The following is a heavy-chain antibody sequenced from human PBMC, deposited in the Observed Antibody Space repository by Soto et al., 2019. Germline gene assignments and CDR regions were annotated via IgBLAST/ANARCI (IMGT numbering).Heavy chain of an antibody. Sequence: QVQLQESGPGLVKPSQTLSLTCTVSGGSISSGGYYWSWIRQHPGKGLEWIGYIYYSGSTYYDPYLKSRVTISVDTSKNQFSLKLSSVTAPGTAVYYDARGPGSGWYDYWGQVTLVTVSS. D-gene: IGHD6-19*01. V-gene: IGHV4-31*03. CDR3: ARGPGSGWYDY. J-gene: IGHJ4*02. CDR1: GGSISSGGYY. CDR2: IYYSGST.